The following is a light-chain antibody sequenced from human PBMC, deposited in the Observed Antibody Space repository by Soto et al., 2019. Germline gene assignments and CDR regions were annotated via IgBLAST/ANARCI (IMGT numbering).Light chain of an antibody. J-gene: IGKJ1*01. Sequence: DIQMTQSPSSLSASVGNSVTITCRTNQSISSFLNWYQQKRGKAPTLLIYTSSNLQRGVPSTFSGSGSGTDFTLTISSLQPEDFAIYYCQQSYSSPWTFGHGTKVEIK. CDR2: TSS. V-gene: IGKV1-39*01. CDR1: QSISSF. CDR3: QQSYSSPWT.